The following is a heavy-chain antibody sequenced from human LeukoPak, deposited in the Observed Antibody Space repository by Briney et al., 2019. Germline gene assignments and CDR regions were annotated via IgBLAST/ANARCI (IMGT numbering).Heavy chain of an antibody. J-gene: IGHJ4*02. CDR3: AKDPGIAAAGKLDY. D-gene: IGHD6-13*01. Sequence: PGGSLRLSCAASGFTFSSYWMSWVRQAPGKGLEWVANIKQDGSEKYYVDSVKGRFTISRDNAKNSLYLQMNSLRAEDTAVYYCAKDPGIAAAGKLDYWGQGTLVTVSS. V-gene: IGHV3-7*01. CDR2: IKQDGSEK. CDR1: GFTFSSYW.